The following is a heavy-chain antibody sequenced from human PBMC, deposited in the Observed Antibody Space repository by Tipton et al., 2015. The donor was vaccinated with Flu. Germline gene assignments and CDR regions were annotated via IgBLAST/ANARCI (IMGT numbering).Heavy chain of an antibody. V-gene: IGHV4-4*07. CDR3: ARDGFESSSSDWVYYYGLDV. CDR1: GGSISRYY. J-gene: IGHJ6*02. Sequence: GLVKPSETLSLSCTVSGGSISRYYWSWIRQPAGKGLEWIGRIYSSGNTTYNPSLKSRVTMSVDTSKNQFSLKLSSVTAADTAVYYCARDGFESSSSDWVYYYGLDVWGQGTTVTVSS. D-gene: IGHD6-6*01. CDR2: IYSSGNT.